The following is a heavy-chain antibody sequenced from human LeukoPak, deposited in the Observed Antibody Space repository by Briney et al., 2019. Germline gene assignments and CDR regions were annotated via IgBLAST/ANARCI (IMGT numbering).Heavy chain of an antibody. V-gene: IGHV3-30*02. J-gene: IGHJ4*02. CDR1: GFTFSSYG. D-gene: IGHD2-8*01. Sequence: GGSLRLSCAASGFTFSSYGMHWVRQAPGKGLEWVAFIRYDGSNKYYADSVKGRFTISRDNSKNTLYLQMNSLRAEDTAVYYCAKEGYCTNGVCPNPHFDYWGQGTLVTVSS. CDR2: IRYDGSNK. CDR3: AKEGYCTNGVCPNPHFDY.